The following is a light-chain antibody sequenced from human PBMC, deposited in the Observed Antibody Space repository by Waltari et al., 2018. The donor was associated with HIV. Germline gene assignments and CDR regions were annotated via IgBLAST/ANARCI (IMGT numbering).Light chain of an antibody. CDR2: EVS. CDR3: SSYTSGSVV. Sequence: QSALTQPASVSGSPGQSITISCTGTSSDVGDSKYVSWYQQHPGKAPKLMIYEVSNRPSGVSTRFSGSKSGNTASLTISGLQAEDEADYYCSSYTSGSVVFGGGTKLTVL. J-gene: IGLJ2*01. CDR1: SSDVGDSKY. V-gene: IGLV2-14*01.